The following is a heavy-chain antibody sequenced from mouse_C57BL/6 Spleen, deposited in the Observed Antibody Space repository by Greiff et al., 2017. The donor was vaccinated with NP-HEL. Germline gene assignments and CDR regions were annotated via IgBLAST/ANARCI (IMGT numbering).Heavy chain of an antibody. V-gene: IGHV1-85*01. CDR2: IYPTDVST. Sequence: EPGPELVRPGASVKLSCKASGYTFTSSDINWVKPRPGQGLEWIGWIYPTDVSTKYNEQFKDKATLTVDTSSSTAYLELHRLTSEDSAVYFCARAPLLLDYWGQVTTLTVSS. CDR1: GYTFTSSD. D-gene: IGHD1-2*01. J-gene: IGHJ2*01. CDR3: ARAPLLLDY.